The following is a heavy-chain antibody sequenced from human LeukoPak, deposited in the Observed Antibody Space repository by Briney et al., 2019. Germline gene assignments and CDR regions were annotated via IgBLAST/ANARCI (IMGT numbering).Heavy chain of an antibody. CDR3: ARSRTYYYDSSGYYVIDP. Sequence: ASVKVSCKASGYTFTSYGISWVRQAPGQGLEWMGGIIPIFGTANYAQKFQGRVMITADESTSTAYMELSSLRSEDTAVYYCARSRTYYYDSSGYYVIDPWGQGTLVTVSS. CDR2: IIPIFGTA. CDR1: GYTFTSYG. J-gene: IGHJ5*02. D-gene: IGHD3-22*01. V-gene: IGHV1-69*13.